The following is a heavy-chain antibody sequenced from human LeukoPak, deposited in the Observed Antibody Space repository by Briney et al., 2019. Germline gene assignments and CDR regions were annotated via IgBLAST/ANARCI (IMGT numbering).Heavy chain of an antibody. Sequence: PSETLPLTCAVYGGSFSGYYWSWIRQPPGKGLEWIGEINHSGSTNYNPSLKSRVTISVDTSKNQFSLKLSSVTAADTAVYYCARGRIHPYYYYYGMDVWGQGTTVTVSS. J-gene: IGHJ6*02. V-gene: IGHV4-34*01. CDR1: GGSFSGYY. CDR2: INHSGST. D-gene: IGHD5-18*01. CDR3: ARGRIHPYYYYYGMDV.